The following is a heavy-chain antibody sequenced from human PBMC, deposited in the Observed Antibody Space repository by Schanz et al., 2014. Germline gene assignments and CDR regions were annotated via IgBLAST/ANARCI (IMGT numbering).Heavy chain of an antibody. J-gene: IGHJ4*01. Sequence: EVQLVESGGSLAQPGGSLRLSCATSGFTFSSYAMTWVRQAPGKGLDWVSAISTSGVNKFYADSVRGRVTISRDNSKNTVYLQMNNLRADDTAVYFCAIPGYANSWSPYHFNYWGHGTLVTVSS. V-gene: IGHV3-23*04. D-gene: IGHD6-13*01. CDR1: GFTFSSYA. CDR3: AIPGYANSWSPYHFNY. CDR2: ISTSGVNK.